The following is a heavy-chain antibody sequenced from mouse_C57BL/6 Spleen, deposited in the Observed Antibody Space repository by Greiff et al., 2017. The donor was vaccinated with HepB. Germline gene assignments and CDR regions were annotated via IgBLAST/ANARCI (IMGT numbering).Heavy chain of an antibody. CDR3: ASYVYYYVSSLDYAMDY. J-gene: IGHJ4*01. Sequence: EVQLVESGGGLVQPGGSLSLSCAASGFTFTDYYMSWVRQPPGKALEWLGCIRNKANGYTTEYSASVKGRFTISRDNSQSILYLQMNALRAEDSATYYCASYVYYYVSSLDYAMDYWGQGTSVTVSS. CDR2: IRNKANGYTT. D-gene: IGHD1-1*01. CDR1: GFTFTDYY. V-gene: IGHV7-3*01.